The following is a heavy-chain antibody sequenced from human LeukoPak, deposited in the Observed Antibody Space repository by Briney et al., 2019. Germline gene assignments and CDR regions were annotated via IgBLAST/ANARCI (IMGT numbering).Heavy chain of an antibody. CDR2: IVTSGSTI. D-gene: IGHD1-14*01. CDR1: GFTLSSFG. J-gene: IGHJ4*02. Sequence: GGSLRLSCTASGFTLSSFGMHWVRQAPGKGLEWVSYIVTSGSTIYYADSVKGRFTISRGNAKNSLYLQMNSLRDEDTAVYYCARILGLTLDYWGQGALVTVSS. V-gene: IGHV3-48*02. CDR3: ARILGLTLDY.